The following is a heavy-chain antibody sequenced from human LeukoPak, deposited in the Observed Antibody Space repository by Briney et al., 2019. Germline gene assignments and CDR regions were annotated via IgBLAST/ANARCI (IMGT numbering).Heavy chain of an antibody. Sequence: SETLSLTCAVYGGSFSGYYWSWIRQPPGKGLEWIGSIYYSGSTYYNPSLKSRVTISVDTSKNQFSLKLSSVTAADTAVYYCARDEPLRAAYFDYWGQGTLVTVSS. CDR3: ARDEPLRAAYFDY. J-gene: IGHJ4*02. V-gene: IGHV4-34*01. CDR1: GGSFSGYY. D-gene: IGHD4-17*01. CDR2: IYYSGST.